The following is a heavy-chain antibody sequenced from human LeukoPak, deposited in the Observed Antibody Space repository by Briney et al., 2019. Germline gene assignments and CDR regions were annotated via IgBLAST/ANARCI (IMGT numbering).Heavy chain of an antibody. D-gene: IGHD3-16*02. CDR2: IIPIFGTA. CDR1: GGTFSSYA. Sequence: ASVKVSCKASGGTFSSYAISWVRQAPGQGLEWMGGIIPIFGTANYAQKFQGRVTITTDESTSTAYMELSSLRSEDTAVYYCARASKGPRDYDYVWGSYHKFHDAFDIWGQGTMVTVSS. J-gene: IGHJ3*02. V-gene: IGHV1-69*05. CDR3: ARASKGPRDYDYVWGSYHKFHDAFDI.